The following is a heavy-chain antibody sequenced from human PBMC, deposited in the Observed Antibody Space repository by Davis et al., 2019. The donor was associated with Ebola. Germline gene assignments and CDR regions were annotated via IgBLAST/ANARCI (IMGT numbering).Heavy chain of an antibody. V-gene: IGHV1-69*13. CDR3: ARGGSSNFDY. J-gene: IGHJ4*02. CDR1: GGTFSSYA. D-gene: IGHD3-10*01. Sequence: AASVKVSCKASGGTFSSYAISWVRQAPGQGLEWMGGIIPIFGTANYAQKFQGRVTITADESTSTAYMELSSLRSEDTAVYYCARGGSSNFDYWGQGTLVTVSS. CDR2: IIPIFGTA.